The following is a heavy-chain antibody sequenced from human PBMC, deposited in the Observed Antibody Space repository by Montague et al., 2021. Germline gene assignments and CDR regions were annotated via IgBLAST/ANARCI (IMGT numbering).Heavy chain of an antibody. J-gene: IGHJ4*02. D-gene: IGHD5-12*01. CDR2: IDPNSGAT. CDR3: ARYSGYDVPFDY. V-gene: IGHV1-2*02. CDR1: GYPFTGSY. Sequence: SVKVSCKASGYPFTGSYIHSLRQAPVQGLEWMGWIDPNSGATIHTQRFQGRVTMTRDTSISTAYMELSSLRSDDTAVYYCARYSGYDVPFDYWGQGTLVTVSS.